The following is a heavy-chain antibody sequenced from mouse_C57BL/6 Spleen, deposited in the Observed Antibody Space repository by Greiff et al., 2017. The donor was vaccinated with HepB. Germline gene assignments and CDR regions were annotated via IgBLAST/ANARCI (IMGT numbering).Heavy chain of an antibody. D-gene: IGHD1-1*01. CDR2: IWWDDDK. V-gene: IGHV8-8*01. J-gene: IGHJ2*01. CDR1: GFSLGTFGMG. Sequence: QVTLKVSGPGILQPSQTLSLTCSFSGFSLGTFGMGVGWIRQPSGKGLEWLAHIWWDDDKYYNPVLKSRLTISKDTSKNQVFLKIANVDTADTATYYGARMAPLDGRDPRGENYFDYWGQGTTLTVSS. CDR3: ARMAPLDGRDPRGENYFDY.